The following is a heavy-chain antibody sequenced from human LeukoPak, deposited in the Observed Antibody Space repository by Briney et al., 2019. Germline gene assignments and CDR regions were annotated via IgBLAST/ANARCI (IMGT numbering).Heavy chain of an antibody. V-gene: IGHV3-7*01. D-gene: IGHD1-1*01. CDR2: IKQDGSEK. Sequence: GGSLRLSCAASGFTFSSYWMSWVRQAPGKGLEWVANIKQDGSEKYYVDSVKGRFTISRDNAENSLYLQMNSLRAEDTAVYYCARVRRYNWNDGRDAFDIWGQGTMVTVSS. CDR3: ARVRRYNWNDGRDAFDI. J-gene: IGHJ3*02. CDR1: GFTFSSYW.